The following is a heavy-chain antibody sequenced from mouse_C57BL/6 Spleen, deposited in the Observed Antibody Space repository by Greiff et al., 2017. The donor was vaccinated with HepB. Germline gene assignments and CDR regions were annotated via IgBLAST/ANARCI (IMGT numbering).Heavy chain of an antibody. V-gene: IGHV1-80*01. J-gene: IGHJ2*01. CDR1: GYAFSSYW. D-gene: IGHD1-1*02. CDR3: ARGRGGYYFDY. Sequence: VQLKQSGAELVKPGASVRISCKASGYAFSSYWMNWVKQRPGKGLEWIGQIYPGDGDTNYNGKFKGKATLTADKSSSTAYMQLSSLTSEDSAVYFCARGRGGYYFDYWGQGTTLTVSS. CDR2: IYPGDGDT.